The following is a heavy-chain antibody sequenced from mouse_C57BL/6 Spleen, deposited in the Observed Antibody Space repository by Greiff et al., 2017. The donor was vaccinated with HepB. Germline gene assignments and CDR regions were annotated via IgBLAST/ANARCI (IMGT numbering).Heavy chain of an antibody. CDR1: GYTFTSYW. Sequence: QLQQPGAELVKPGASVKLSCKASGYTFTSYWMQWVKQRPGQGLEWIGEIDPSDSYTNYNQKFKGKATLTVDTSSSTAYMQLSSLTSEDSAVYYCARFDGYYRYFDVWGTGTTVTVSS. CDR2: IDPSDSYT. J-gene: IGHJ1*03. V-gene: IGHV1-50*01. CDR3: ARFDGYYRYFDV. D-gene: IGHD2-3*01.